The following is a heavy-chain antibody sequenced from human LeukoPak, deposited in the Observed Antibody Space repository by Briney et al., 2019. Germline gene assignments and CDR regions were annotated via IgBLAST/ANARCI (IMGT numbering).Heavy chain of an antibody. V-gene: IGHV3-23*01. CDR2: LSGSGDST. D-gene: IGHD2-2*01. CDR1: GFTFSSSA. CDR3: AKSYCSSTSCYDDWFDP. Sequence: GGSPRLSCAASGFTFSSSAMTWVRQAPGKGLEWVSALSGSGDSTYYADSVKGRFTISRDNSKNTLYLQMNSLRAEDTAVYYCAKSYCSSTSCYDDWFDPWGQGTLVTVSS. J-gene: IGHJ5*02.